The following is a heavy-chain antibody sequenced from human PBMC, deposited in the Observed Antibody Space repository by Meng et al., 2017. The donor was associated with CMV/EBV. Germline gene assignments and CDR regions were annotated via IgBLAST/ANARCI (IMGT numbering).Heavy chain of an antibody. D-gene: IGHD3-3*01. CDR1: GFAFREHG. J-gene: IGHJ3*02. CDR2: MNWNGDGT. V-gene: IGHV3-20*04. CDR3: TRAAYYDFWSGYQNQADAFDI. Sequence: GESLKISCAASGFAFREHGMTWVRQAPGKGLEWVAGMNWNGDGTGYADSVKGRFTISRDNAKNSLYLQMSSLRAEDTAVYYCTRAAYYDFWSGYQNQADAFDIWGQGTVVTVSS.